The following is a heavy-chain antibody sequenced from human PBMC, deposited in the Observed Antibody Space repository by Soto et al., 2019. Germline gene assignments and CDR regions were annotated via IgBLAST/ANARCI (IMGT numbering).Heavy chain of an antibody. CDR3: ARDPHCSGGSCYLQGFDY. CDR2: IIPIFGTA. J-gene: IGHJ4*02. CDR1: GGTFSSYA. D-gene: IGHD2-15*01. Sequence: GASVKVSCKASGGTFSSYAISWVRQAPGQGLEWMGGIIPIFGTANYAQKFQGRVTITADESTSTAYMELSSLRSEDTAVYYCARDPHCSGGSCYLQGFDYWGQGXLVTVYS. V-gene: IGHV1-69*13.